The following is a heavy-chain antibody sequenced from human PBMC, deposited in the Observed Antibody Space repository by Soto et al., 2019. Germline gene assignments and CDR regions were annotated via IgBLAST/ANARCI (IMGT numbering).Heavy chain of an antibody. Sequence: SETLSLTCAVSGYSISSGYYWAWLPQPPRKGLEWIATIHQSGGTYYDPSLKSRVTISVDTSKNQFSLQLSSVTAADTAVFYCARVRDCSNGVCYTGSCDYWGQGTLVTVSS. CDR2: IHQSGGT. D-gene: IGHD2-8*01. J-gene: IGHJ4*02. V-gene: IGHV4-38-2*01. CDR3: ARVRDCSNGVCYTGSCDY. CDR1: GYSISSGYY.